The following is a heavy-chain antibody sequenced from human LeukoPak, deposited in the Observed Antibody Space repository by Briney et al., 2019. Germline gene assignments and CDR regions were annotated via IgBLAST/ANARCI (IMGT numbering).Heavy chain of an antibody. Sequence: GGSLRLFCAASGFTFSSYSMNWVRQAPGKGLEWVSSITSSTNYIYYADSVKGRFTISRDDAKNTLYLQMNSLRAEDTAVYYCARDTNYYDSSGYYSDSDFDYCGQGTLVTVSS. V-gene: IGHV3-21*04. CDR2: ITSSTNYI. CDR1: GFTFSSYS. J-gene: IGHJ4*02. D-gene: IGHD3-22*01. CDR3: ARDTNYYDSSGYYSDSDFDY.